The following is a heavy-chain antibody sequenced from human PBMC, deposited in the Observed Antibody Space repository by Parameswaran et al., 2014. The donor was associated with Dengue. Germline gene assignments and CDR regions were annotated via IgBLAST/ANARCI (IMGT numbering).Heavy chain of an antibody. D-gene: IGHD2-8*01. CDR3: ARDPNHFLGAFDL. CDR2: ISSSGFTI. J-gene: IGHJ3*01. Sequence: WIRQPPGKGLEWVSYISSSGFTIYYADSVKGRFTISRDSAKNSLYLQMNSLRAEDTAVYYCARDPNHFLGAFDLWGQGTMVTVSS. V-gene: IGHV3-48*03.